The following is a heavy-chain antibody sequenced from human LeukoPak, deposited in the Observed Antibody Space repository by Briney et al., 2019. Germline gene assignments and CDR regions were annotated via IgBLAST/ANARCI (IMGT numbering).Heavy chain of an antibody. CDR2: LYSGGST. J-gene: IGHJ5*02. V-gene: IGHV3-66*01. Sequence: GGSLRLSCAASGFIVSSYYMSWVRQAPGKGLDWVSVLYSGGSTYYADSVTGRFTISRDSSKNMLYLQMNSLRDEDTAVYYCARGHPIAAGFDPWGQGTLVTVSS. CDR1: GFIVSSYY. CDR3: ARGHPIAAGFDP. D-gene: IGHD6-13*01.